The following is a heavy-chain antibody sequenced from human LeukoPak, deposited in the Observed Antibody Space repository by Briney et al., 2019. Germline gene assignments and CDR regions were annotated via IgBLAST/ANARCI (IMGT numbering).Heavy chain of an antibody. J-gene: IGHJ6*03. D-gene: IGHD2-2*02. CDR2: IIPIFGTA. Sequence: SVKVSCKASGGTFSSYAIRWVRQAPGQGLEWMGGIIPIFGTANYAQKFQGRVTITTDESTSTAYMELSSLRSEDTAVYYCARAGGYCSSTSCYTSRYYYYMDVWGKGTTVTVSS. V-gene: IGHV1-69*05. CDR1: GGTFSSYA. CDR3: ARAGGYCSSTSCYTSRYYYYMDV.